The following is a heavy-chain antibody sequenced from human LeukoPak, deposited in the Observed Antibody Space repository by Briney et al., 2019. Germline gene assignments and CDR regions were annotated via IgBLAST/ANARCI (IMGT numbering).Heavy chain of an antibody. J-gene: IGHJ4*02. CDR1: GYTFTDYY. V-gene: IGHV1-2*02. CDR3: ARGLSIEGYNFNY. Sequence: ASVEVSCKASGYTFTDYYIHWLRQARGQGLEWMGWIIPNNGGTNYAPKFRGRVTMTRDTSISTASMELSRLRSDDTAVYYCARGLSIEGYNFNYWGQGTLVTVSS. CDR2: IIPNNGGT. D-gene: IGHD5-24*01.